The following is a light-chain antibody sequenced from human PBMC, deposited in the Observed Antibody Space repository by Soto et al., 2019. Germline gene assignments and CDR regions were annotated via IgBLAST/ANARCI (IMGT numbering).Light chain of an antibody. Sequence: ENVLTQSPATLSVSPGERATLSCRTSQIIGTNLAWYQQKPGQAPRLLIYGAFIRAPGFPVRFRGTGSGSEFTLTISSLQSEDFAVYFCQQYNIWPYTFGQGTKVDIK. CDR2: GAF. J-gene: IGKJ2*01. CDR3: QQYNIWPYT. CDR1: QIIGTN. V-gene: IGKV3-15*01.